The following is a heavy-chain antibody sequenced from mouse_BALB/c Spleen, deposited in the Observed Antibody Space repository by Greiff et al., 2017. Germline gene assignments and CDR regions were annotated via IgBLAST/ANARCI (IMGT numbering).Heavy chain of an antibody. V-gene: IGHV1-9*01. J-gene: IGHJ3*01. Sequence: VQLQQSGAELMKPGASVKISCKATGYTFSSYWIEWVKQRPGHGLEWIGEIVPGSGSTNYNETFKGEATFTADTSSNTAYMQLSSLTSEDSAVYYCAYLGFAYWGQGTLVTVSA. CDR3: AYLGFAY. D-gene: IGHD5-5*01. CDR1: GYTFSSYW. CDR2: IVPGSGST.